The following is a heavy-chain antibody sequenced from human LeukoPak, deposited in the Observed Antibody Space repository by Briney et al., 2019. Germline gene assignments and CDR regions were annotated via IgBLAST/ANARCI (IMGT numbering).Heavy chain of an antibody. CDR1: GFTFSDYN. D-gene: IGHD2-21*01. J-gene: IGHJ5*02. CDR2: ISRSGSTK. CDR3: AREKLVVIHNWFDP. Sequence: KPGGSLRLSCAASGFTFSDYNMRWIRQAPGKGLEWVSSISRSGSTKYYADSVKGRFTISRDNAKNSLYLQMNSLRAEDTAVYYCAREKLVVIHNWFDPWGQGTLVTVSS. V-gene: IGHV3-11*04.